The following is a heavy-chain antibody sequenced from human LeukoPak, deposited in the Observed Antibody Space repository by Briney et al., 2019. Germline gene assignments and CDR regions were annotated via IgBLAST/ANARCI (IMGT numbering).Heavy chain of an antibody. V-gene: IGHV1-8*01. D-gene: IGHD6-13*01. Sequence: ASVTVSCKASGYTFTSYDINWVRQAAGQGLEWMGWMNPNSGNTVYAQKFQGRVTMTRNTSISTAYMELSSLRSEDTAVYYCARPSHTIYSSSWYAFGDYFDYWGQGTLVTVSS. J-gene: IGHJ4*02. CDR2: MNPNSGNT. CDR3: ARPSHTIYSSSWYAFGDYFDY. CDR1: GYTFTSYD.